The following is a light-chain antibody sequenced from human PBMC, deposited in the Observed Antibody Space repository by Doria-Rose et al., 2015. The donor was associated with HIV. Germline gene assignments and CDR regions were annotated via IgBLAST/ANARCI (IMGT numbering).Light chain of an antibody. CDR3: HQYGTSWT. Sequence: TQSPGTLSLSLGERATLSCRASQSFSSTYLAWYQQKPGQAPSLLIYDGSTRATGIRDRFSASGSGTDFTLTINRLEPEDFALYYCHQYGTSWTFGQGTKVEI. CDR1: QSFSSTY. V-gene: IGKV3-20*01. J-gene: IGKJ1*01. CDR2: DGS.